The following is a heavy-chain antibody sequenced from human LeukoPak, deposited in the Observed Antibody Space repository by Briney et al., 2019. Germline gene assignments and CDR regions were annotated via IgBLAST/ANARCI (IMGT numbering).Heavy chain of an antibody. CDR1: EFTFSDYW. J-gene: IGHJ4*02. V-gene: IGHV3-21*01. D-gene: IGHD1-26*01. CDR2: ISSSSSYI. CDR3: ARVVGAPDY. Sequence: GGSLRLSCAASEFTFSDYWMSWVRQAPGKGLEWVSSISSSSSYIYYADSVKGRFTISRDNAKNSLYLQMNSLRAEDTAVYYCARVVGAPDYWGQGTLVTVSS.